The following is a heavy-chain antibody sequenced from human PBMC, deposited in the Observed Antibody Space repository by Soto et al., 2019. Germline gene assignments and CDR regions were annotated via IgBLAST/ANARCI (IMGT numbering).Heavy chain of an antibody. Sequence: SSETLSLTCAVYGGSFSGYYWSWIRQPPGKGLEWIGEINHSGSTNYNPSLKSRVTISVDTSKNQFSLKLSSVTAADTAVYYCARVSSLRFLILTGYYRGFWYFDYWGQGTLVTVSS. V-gene: IGHV4-34*01. CDR3: ARVSSLRFLILTGYYRGFWYFDY. CDR1: GGSFSGYY. D-gene: IGHD3-9*01. J-gene: IGHJ4*02. CDR2: INHSGST.